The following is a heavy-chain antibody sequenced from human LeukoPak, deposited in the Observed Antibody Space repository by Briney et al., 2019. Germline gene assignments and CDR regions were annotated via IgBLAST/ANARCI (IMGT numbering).Heavy chain of an antibody. Sequence: PGGTLRLSCAASGFTFSSYEMSWVRQAPGKGLEWVSYISSSGSTMYYADSVKGRFTISRDNAKNSLYLQMNSLRAEDTALYYCARGSHISSDYNLNSFDPWGQGTLVTVSS. V-gene: IGHV3-48*03. CDR3: ARGSHISSDYNLNSFDP. J-gene: IGHJ5*02. D-gene: IGHD3-22*01. CDR1: GFTFSSYE. CDR2: ISSSGSTM.